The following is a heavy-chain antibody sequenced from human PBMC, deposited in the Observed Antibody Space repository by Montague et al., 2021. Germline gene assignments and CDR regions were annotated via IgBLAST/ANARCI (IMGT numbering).Heavy chain of an antibody. V-gene: IGHV4-59*13. CDR3: ARGRGNSYVSFDS. CDR2: IYYSGSAGGTT. D-gene: IGHD5-18*01. Sequence: SETLSLTCTVPGGSISSFYWSWIRQPPEKGLELIAYIYYSGSAGGTTNYNPSLKSRVTISVDSSKNQLSLQLTSVTTADTAVYYCARGRGNSYVSFDSWGQGTLISVSS. CDR1: GGSISSFY. J-gene: IGHJ4*02.